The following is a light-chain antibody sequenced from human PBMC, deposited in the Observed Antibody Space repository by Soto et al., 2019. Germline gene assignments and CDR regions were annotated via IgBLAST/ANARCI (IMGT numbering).Light chain of an antibody. Sequence: DIQMTQSPSSLSASVGDRVTITCRASQSISFYLNWYQQKPGKAPKLLIYAASSLQSGVPSRFSGSGSGKDFTLTISSLQPEDFAIYYCQQTYSTPYTFGQGTKLEIK. J-gene: IGKJ2*01. CDR2: AAS. CDR3: QQTYSTPYT. V-gene: IGKV1-39*01. CDR1: QSISFY.